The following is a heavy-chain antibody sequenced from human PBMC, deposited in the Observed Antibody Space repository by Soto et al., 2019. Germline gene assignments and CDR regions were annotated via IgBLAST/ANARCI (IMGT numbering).Heavy chain of an antibody. CDR1: GYTFTSYD. D-gene: IGHD4-17*01. CDR3: ARATADGGGEYYYYYMDV. Sequence: ASVKVSCKASGYTFTSYDINWVRQATGQGLEWMGRMNPNSGNTGYAQKFQGRVTMTRNTSISTAYMELSSVTAADTAVYYCARATADGGGEYYYYYMDVWGKGTTVTVSS. J-gene: IGHJ6*03. CDR2: MNPNSGNT. V-gene: IGHV1-8*01.